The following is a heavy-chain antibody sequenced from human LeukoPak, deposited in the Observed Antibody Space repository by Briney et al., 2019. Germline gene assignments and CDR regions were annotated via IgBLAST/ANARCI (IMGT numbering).Heavy chain of an antibody. CDR1: GFTFSSYA. CDR3: AKDHPDWGSSFDS. Sequence: GGSLRLSCAASGFTFSSYAMNWVRQAPGKGLEWVSAISAGGDSTHYAESVKGRFSISRDKSKNTLYLQVNSLRAEDTAVYYCAKDHPDWGSSFDSWGHGTLVTVSS. D-gene: IGHD7-27*01. J-gene: IGHJ4*01. CDR2: ISAGGDST. V-gene: IGHV3-23*01.